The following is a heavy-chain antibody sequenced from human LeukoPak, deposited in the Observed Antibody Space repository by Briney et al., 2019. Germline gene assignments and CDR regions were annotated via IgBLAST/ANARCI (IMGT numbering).Heavy chain of an antibody. D-gene: IGHD3-16*01. CDR2: ITGNGIST. J-gene: IGHJ4*02. CDR1: GFTFSSYA. CDR3: AKVTGGDMITYGGLDY. Sequence: GGSLRLSCAASGFTFSSYAMSWVRQAPGKGLEWVSAITGNGISTYYADSVKGRFTISRDNPKNTLYLQMHSLRAEDTAIYYCAKVTGGDMITYGGLDYWGQGTLVTVSS. V-gene: IGHV3-23*01.